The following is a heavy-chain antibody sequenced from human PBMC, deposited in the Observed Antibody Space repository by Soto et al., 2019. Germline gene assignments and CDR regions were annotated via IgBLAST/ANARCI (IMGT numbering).Heavy chain of an antibody. D-gene: IGHD2-15*01. J-gene: IGHJ5*02. V-gene: IGHV3-7*01. Sequence: GGSLRLSCAASGFTFNTHWMSWVRQAPGKGLEWVAHTKPDGSEKYYVDSARGRFTISRDNARNSLYLQMNSLRADDTALYYCARGLSRRILNYLDPWGQGVLVTVSS. CDR1: GFTFNTHW. CDR2: TKPDGSEK. CDR3: ARGLSRRILNYLDP.